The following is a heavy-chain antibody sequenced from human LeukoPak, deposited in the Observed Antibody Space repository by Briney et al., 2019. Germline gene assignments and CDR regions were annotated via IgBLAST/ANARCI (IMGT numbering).Heavy chain of an antibody. CDR3: ARGLRDRYGMDV. Sequence: PGGSLRLSCAASGFTFSSYWMHWVRQVPGKGLLWVSRINSDGSSTTYADSVKGRFTISRDNAKNTLYLQMHSLRVEDTAMYYCARGLRDRYGMDVWGQGTTVTVSS. J-gene: IGHJ6*02. CDR1: GFTFSSYW. V-gene: IGHV3-74*01. CDR2: INSDGSST.